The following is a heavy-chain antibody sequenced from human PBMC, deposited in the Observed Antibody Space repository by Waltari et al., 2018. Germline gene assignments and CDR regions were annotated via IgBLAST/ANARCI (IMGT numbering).Heavy chain of an antibody. D-gene: IGHD1-26*01. CDR3: ARAGIVGAEGWFDP. Sequence: QVQLQQWGAGLLKPSETLSLTCAVYGGSFSGYYWRWIRQPPGKGLEWIGEINHSGSTNYNPSLKSRVTISVDTSKNQFSLKLSSVTAADTAVYYCARAGIVGAEGWFDPWGQGTLVTVSS. V-gene: IGHV4-34*01. J-gene: IGHJ5*02. CDR1: GGSFSGYY. CDR2: INHSGST.